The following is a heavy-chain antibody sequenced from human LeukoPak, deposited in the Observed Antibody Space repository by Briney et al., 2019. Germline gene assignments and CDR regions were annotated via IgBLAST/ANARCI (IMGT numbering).Heavy chain of an antibody. J-gene: IGHJ4*02. V-gene: IGHV3-21*01. CDR3: TTDSEGYQLLKGFDY. CDR1: GFTFSTYT. CDR2: ISHSNHYI. Sequence: GGSLRLSCAASGFTFSTYTMNWVRQAPGKGLEWVSSISHSNHYIYYADTVKGRFTISRDNAKNSLSLQMNSLRAEDTAVYSCTTDSEGYQLLKGFDYWGLGTLVTVSS. D-gene: IGHD2-2*01.